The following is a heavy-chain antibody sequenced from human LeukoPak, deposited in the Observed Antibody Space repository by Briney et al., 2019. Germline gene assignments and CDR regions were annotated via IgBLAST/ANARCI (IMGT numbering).Heavy chain of an antibody. D-gene: IGHD2-21*01. V-gene: IGHV4-59*08. Sequence: SETLSLTCTVSGGSISSYYWSWIRQPPGKGLEWSGYIYYSGSTNYNPSLKSRVTISVDTSKNQFSLKRSSVTAADTAVYYCARRAISVAAPFDYWGQGTLVTVSS. CDR2: IYYSGST. CDR1: GGSISSYY. J-gene: IGHJ4*02. CDR3: ARRAISVAAPFDY.